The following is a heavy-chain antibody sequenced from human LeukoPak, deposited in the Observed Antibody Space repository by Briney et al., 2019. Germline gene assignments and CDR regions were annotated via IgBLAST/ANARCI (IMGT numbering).Heavy chain of an antibody. D-gene: IGHD6-25*01. CDR1: GFTFSDYN. CDR2: ISRSGSTK. V-gene: IGHV3-11*01. Sequence: GGSLRLSCAASGFTFSDYNMRWIRQAPGKGLEWVSSISRSGSTKYYADSVKGRFTISRDNAKNSLFLQMNSLRTEDTAVYYCARARLHHRSFDLKTSYYFDYWGQGTLVTVSS. J-gene: IGHJ4*02. CDR3: ARARLHHRSFDLKTSYYFDY.